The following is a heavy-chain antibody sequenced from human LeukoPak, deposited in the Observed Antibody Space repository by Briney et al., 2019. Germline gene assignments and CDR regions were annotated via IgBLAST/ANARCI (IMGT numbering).Heavy chain of an antibody. CDR3: ARERGYDSSGYYPDAFDI. CDR1: GYTFTSYG. D-gene: IGHD3-22*01. CDR2: ISAYSGDT. J-gene: IGHJ3*02. V-gene: IGHV1-18*01. Sequence: ASVKVSCKASGYTFTSYGISWVRQAPGQGLEWMGWISAYSGDTNYAQKLQGRVTMTTDTSTSTAYMELRSLRSDDTAVYYCARERGYDSSGYYPDAFDIWGQGTMVTVSS.